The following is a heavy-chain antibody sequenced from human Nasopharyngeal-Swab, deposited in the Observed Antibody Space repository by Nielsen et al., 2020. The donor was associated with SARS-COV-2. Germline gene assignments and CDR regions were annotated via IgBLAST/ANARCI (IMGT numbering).Heavy chain of an antibody. D-gene: IGHD2-8*01. V-gene: IGHV4-34*01. CDR2: INHSGST. Sequence: SETLSLTCAVYGGSFSGYYWSWIRKPPGKGLEWIGEINHSGSTNYNPSLKSRVTISVDTSKNQFSLKLSSVTAADTAVYYCATGLIPQSNWFDPWGQGTLVTVSS. CDR1: GGSFSGYY. J-gene: IGHJ5*02. CDR3: ATGLIPQSNWFDP.